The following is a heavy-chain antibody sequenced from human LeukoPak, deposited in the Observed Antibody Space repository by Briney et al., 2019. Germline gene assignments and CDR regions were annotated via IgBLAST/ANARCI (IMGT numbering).Heavy chain of an antibody. CDR3: AKGQTDYDFWSGYHT. CDR2: ISGSGGST. V-gene: IGHV3-23*01. CDR1: GPTFSTSA. Sequence: PGGSLRLSCAAAGPTFSTSAMTWVRQAPGKGLEWVSTISGSGGSTYYADSVEGRFTISRDNSKNTLYLQMTSLRAEDTAVYFCAKGQTDYDFWSGYHTWGQGTLVTVSS. J-gene: IGHJ4*02. D-gene: IGHD3-3*01.